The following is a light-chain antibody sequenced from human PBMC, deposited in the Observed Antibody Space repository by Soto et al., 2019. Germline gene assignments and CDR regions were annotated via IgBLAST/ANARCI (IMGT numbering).Light chain of an antibody. V-gene: IGLV1-44*01. CDR3: AAWDDSLNGRAYV. Sequence: QAVVTQPPSASGTPGQRVTISCSGSDSNIGSHTVNWYQQLPGTAPKLLFYGNSQRPSGVPDRFSGSKSGTSASLAISGLQSEDEADYYCAAWDDSLNGRAYVFGTGTKLTVL. J-gene: IGLJ1*01. CDR2: GNS. CDR1: DSNIGSHT.